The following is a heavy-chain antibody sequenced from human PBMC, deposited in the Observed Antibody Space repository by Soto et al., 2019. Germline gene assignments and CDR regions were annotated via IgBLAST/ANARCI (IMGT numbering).Heavy chain of an antibody. CDR3: TTPYSSSWGAFDI. Sequence: PGGSLRLSCAASGFTFSNALMSWVRQSPGKGLEWVGRIKSKTDGGTTDYAAPVKGRFTISRDDSKNTLYLQMNSLKTEDTAVYYCTTPYSSSWGAFDIWGQGTMVTVSS. J-gene: IGHJ3*02. D-gene: IGHD6-13*01. CDR1: GFTFSNAL. CDR2: IKSKTDGGTT. V-gene: IGHV3-15*01.